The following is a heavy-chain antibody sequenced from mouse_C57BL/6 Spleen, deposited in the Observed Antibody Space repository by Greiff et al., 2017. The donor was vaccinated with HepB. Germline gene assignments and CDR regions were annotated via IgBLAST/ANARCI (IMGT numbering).Heavy chain of an antibody. CDR1: GFTFSSYG. CDR3: ARREGSSAYAMDY. V-gene: IGHV5-6*01. CDR2: ISSGGSYT. D-gene: IGHD1-1*01. Sequence: EVHLVESGGDLVKPGGSLKLSCAASGFTFSSYGMSWVRQTPDKRLEWVATISSGGSYTYYPDSVKGRFTISRDNAKNTLYLQMSSLTSEDTAMYYCARREGSSAYAMDYWGQGTSVTVSS. J-gene: IGHJ4*01.